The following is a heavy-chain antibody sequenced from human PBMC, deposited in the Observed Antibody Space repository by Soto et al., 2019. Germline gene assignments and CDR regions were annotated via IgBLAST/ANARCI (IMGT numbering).Heavy chain of an antibody. D-gene: IGHD3-22*01. J-gene: IGHJ4*02. Sequence: RASVKVSCKASVGTFSRYSISWVRQATGQGLEWMGEIIPIFGTANYAQKFQGRVTITADESTSTAYMELSSLRSEDTAVYYCARDVYYDSSGYYDDHWGQGTLVTVSS. CDR2: IIPIFGTA. CDR1: VGTFSRYS. V-gene: IGHV1-69*13. CDR3: ARDVYYDSSGYYDDH.